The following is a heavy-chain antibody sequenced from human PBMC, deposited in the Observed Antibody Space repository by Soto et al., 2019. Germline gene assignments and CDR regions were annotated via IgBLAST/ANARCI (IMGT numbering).Heavy chain of an antibody. CDR2: ILVGGST. D-gene: IGHD2-8*02. CDR1: GFICSSYD. V-gene: IGHV3-23*01. Sequence: EVQMLESGGGLAQPGGSLRLSCAVSGFICSSYDMSWVRQAPGKGLEWVSTILVGGSTHYEDSVKGRFTISRDTSKNKVYLQMNSLTAGDTAMYYCAKATATGGGAFEICGQGTMVTVSS. J-gene: IGHJ3*02. CDR3: AKATATGGGAFEI.